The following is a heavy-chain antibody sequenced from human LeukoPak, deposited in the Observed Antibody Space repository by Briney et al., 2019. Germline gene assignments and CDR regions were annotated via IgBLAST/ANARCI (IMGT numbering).Heavy chain of an antibody. Sequence: GGSLRLSCAASGFTFSNAWMSWVRQAPGKGLEWVGRIKSKTDGGTTDYAAPVKGRFTISRDDSKNTLYLQMNSLKTEDTAVYYCTPRIRASGWSPGNDYWGQGTLVTVSS. CDR2: IKSKTDGGTT. V-gene: IGHV3-15*01. CDR3: TPRIRASGWSPGNDY. J-gene: IGHJ4*02. D-gene: IGHD6-19*01. CDR1: GFTFSNAW.